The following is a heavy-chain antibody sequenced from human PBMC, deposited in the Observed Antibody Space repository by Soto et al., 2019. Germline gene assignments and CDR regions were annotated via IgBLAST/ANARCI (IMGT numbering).Heavy chain of an antibody. CDR2: ISYDGSNK. V-gene: IGHV3-30*18. CDR1: GSTFRSFG. J-gene: IGHJ4*02. Sequence: QVQLVESGGGVVQPGRSLRLSCAASGSTFRSFGMHWVRQAPGKGLEWVAAISYDGSNKNYVDSVKGRFTISRDNSDNTLYLQMNSLRAADTAVYYCAKDTYYHDSTGYYVFDYWGQGTLVSVSS. D-gene: IGHD3-22*01. CDR3: AKDTYYHDSTGYYVFDY.